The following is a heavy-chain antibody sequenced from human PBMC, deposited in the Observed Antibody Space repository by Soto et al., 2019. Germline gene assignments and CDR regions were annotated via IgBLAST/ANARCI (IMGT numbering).Heavy chain of an antibody. CDR1: GYSFTSLD. Sequence: ASVKVSCKASGYSFTSLDINWVRQTAGQGLEWMGWMEPSTGRTGYAQKFQGRVTMTRDTSINTAYMELTTLTSDDTAVYYCARGYWFDPWGPGTLVTVSS. CDR3: ARGYWFDP. J-gene: IGHJ5*02. CDR2: MEPSTGRT. V-gene: IGHV1-8*01.